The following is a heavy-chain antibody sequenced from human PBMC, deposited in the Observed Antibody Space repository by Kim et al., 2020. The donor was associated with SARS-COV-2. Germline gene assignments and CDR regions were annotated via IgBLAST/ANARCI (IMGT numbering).Heavy chain of an antibody. CDR2: INPSGGTT. V-gene: IGHV1-46*01. J-gene: IGHJ5*02. CDR1: GYTFTNYY. Sequence: ASVKVSCKASGYTFTNYYMHWMRQAPGQGLEWMGIINPSGGTTSYAQMFQGRVTMTRDTSTSTVYMELSSLRSEDTAVYYCARDFRWFDPWGQGTLVSVSS. CDR3: ARDFRWFDP.